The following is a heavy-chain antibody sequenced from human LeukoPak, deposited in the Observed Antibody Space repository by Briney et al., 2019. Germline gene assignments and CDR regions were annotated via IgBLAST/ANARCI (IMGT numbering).Heavy chain of an antibody. V-gene: IGHV4-4*02. Sequence: SETLSLTCAVSGGSISSSNWWSWVRQPPEKGLEWIGEIYHSGSTNYNPSLKSRVTISVDKSKNQFSLKLSSVTAADTAVYYCAREDYDSSGYYYFDYWGQGTLVTVSS. J-gene: IGHJ4*02. CDR1: GGSISSSNW. CDR3: AREDYDSSGYYYFDY. CDR2: IYHSGST. D-gene: IGHD3-22*01.